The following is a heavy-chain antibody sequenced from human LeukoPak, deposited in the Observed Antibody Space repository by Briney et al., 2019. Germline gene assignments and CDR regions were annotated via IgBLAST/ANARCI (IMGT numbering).Heavy chain of an antibody. CDR1: GGSISEYY. D-gene: IGHD3-10*02. Sequence: PSEILSLTCTVSGGSISEYYWSWIRQPPGKGLEWIAYISYNGITNYNPSLKSRVTISVDTSKNQFSLKLSSVTAADTAVYYCARHMSGDYDYWGQGTLVTVSS. V-gene: IGHV4-59*08. J-gene: IGHJ4*02. CDR3: ARHMSGDYDY. CDR2: ISYNGIT.